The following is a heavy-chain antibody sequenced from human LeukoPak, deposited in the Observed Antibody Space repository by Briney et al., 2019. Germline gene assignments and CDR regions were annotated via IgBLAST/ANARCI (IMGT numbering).Heavy chain of an antibody. V-gene: IGHV3-30*03. CDR1: GFTFSSYG. Sequence: GRSLRLSCAASGFTFSSYGMHWVRQAPGKGLEWVAVISYDGSNKYYADSVKGRFTISRDNSKNTLYLQMNSLRAEDTAVYYCARAMVRGPMSLNYWGQGALVTVSS. D-gene: IGHD3-10*01. CDR3: ARAMVRGPMSLNY. CDR2: ISYDGSNK. J-gene: IGHJ4*02.